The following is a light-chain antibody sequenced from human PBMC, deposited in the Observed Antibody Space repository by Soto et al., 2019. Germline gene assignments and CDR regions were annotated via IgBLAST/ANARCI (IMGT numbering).Light chain of an antibody. CDR2: NND. Sequence: QSVLTQPPSASGTPGQRVTISCSGSSSNIGTYPVNWYQQLPGTAPKLLIYNNDQRPSGVPDRFSGSKSGTSASLAISGLQSEDEADYYCAAWDDSLNAPHGVFGGGTQLTVL. V-gene: IGLV1-44*01. CDR3: AAWDDSLNAPHGV. J-gene: IGLJ2*01. CDR1: SSNIGTYP.